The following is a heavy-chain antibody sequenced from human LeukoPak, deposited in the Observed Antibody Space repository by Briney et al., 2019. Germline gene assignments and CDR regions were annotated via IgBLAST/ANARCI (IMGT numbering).Heavy chain of an antibody. V-gene: IGHV3-74*01. CDR2: ISSDGTST. CDR1: GFTFSNYW. Sequence: GSLRLSCAASGFTFSNYWMHWVRQAPGKGLVWVSRISSDGTSTTYADSVKGRFTISRDNAKNTLYLQMNSLRAEDTAVYYCPRAVGGNLPFDYWGQGTLVTVSS. CDR3: PRAVGGNLPFDY. D-gene: IGHD4-23*01. J-gene: IGHJ4*02.